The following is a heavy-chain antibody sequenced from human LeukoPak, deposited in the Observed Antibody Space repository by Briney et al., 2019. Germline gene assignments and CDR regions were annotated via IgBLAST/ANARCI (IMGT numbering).Heavy chain of an antibody. CDR1: GFTFSSYA. J-gene: IGHJ4*02. D-gene: IGHD6-13*01. CDR3: ANLISSSWYYFDY. Sequence: PGGSLRLSCAASGFTFSSYAMSWVRRAPGKGLEWVSAISGSGGSTYYADSVKGRFTISRDNSKNTLYLQMNSLRAEDTAVYYCANLISSSWYYFDYWGQGTLVTVSS. CDR2: ISGSGGST. V-gene: IGHV3-23*01.